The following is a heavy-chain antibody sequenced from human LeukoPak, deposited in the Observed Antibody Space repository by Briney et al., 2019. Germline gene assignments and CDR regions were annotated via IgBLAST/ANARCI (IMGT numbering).Heavy chain of an antibody. CDR2: INHSGST. V-gene: IGHV4-34*01. Sequence: PSETLSLTCAVYGGSFSGYYWSWIRQPPGKGLEWIGEINHSGSTNYNPSLKSRVTISVDTSKNQFSLKLSSVTAADTAVYYCARGLGSYYGGPVDYWGQGTLVTVSS. D-gene: IGHD1-26*01. CDR1: GGSFSGYY. CDR3: ARGLGSYYGGPVDY. J-gene: IGHJ4*02.